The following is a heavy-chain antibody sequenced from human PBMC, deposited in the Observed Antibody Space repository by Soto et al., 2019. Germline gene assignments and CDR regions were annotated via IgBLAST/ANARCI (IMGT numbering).Heavy chain of an antibody. CDR1: GGTFSSYA. J-gene: IGHJ4*02. Sequence: ASVKVSCKASGGTFSSYAISWVRQAPGQGLEWMGGIIPIFGTANHAQKFQGRVTITADESTSTAYMELSSLRSEDTAVYYCARLDYYDSSGYYPYFDYWGQGTLVTVSS. CDR2: IIPIFGTA. V-gene: IGHV1-69*13. D-gene: IGHD3-22*01. CDR3: ARLDYYDSSGYYPYFDY.